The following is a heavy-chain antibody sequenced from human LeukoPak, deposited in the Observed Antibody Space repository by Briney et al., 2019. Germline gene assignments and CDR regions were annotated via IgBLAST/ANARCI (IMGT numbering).Heavy chain of an antibody. J-gene: IGHJ3*02. CDR3: AKDQRLGIRYCSGGSCYSTNAFDI. V-gene: IGHV3-23*01. CDR2: ISGSGGST. D-gene: IGHD2-15*01. Sequence: PSETLSLTCTVSGGSISSYYWSWVRQAPGKGLEWVSAISGSGGSTYYADSVKGRFTISRDNSKNTLYLQMNSLRAEDTAVYYCAKDQRLGIRYCSGGSCYSTNAFDIWGQGTMVTVSS. CDR1: GGSISSYY.